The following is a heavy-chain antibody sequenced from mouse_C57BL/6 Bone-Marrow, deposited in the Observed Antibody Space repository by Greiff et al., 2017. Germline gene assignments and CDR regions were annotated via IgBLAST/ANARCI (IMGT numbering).Heavy chain of an antibody. J-gene: IGHJ3*01. Sequence: VLLQQSGAELVRPGASVKLSCTASGFNIKDDYMHWVKQRPEQGLEWIGWIDPENGDTEYASKFQGKATITADTSSNTAYLQLSSLTSEDTAVYYCTTCLSPFAYWGQGTLVTVSA. CDR3: TTCLSPFAY. CDR1: GFNIKDDY. V-gene: IGHV14-4*01. CDR2: IDPENGDT.